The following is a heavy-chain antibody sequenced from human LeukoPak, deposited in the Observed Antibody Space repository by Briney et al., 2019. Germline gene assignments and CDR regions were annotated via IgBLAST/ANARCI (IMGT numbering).Heavy chain of an antibody. V-gene: IGHV4-39*07. Sequence: TSETLSLTCTVSGGSISSSSYYWGWIRQPPGKGLEWIGSIYYSGSTYYNPSLKSRVTISVDTSKNQFSLKLSSVTAADTAVYYCASPTKSRNWFDPWGQGTLVTVSS. CDR2: IYYSGST. CDR3: ASPTKSRNWFDP. J-gene: IGHJ5*02. CDR1: GGSISSSSYY.